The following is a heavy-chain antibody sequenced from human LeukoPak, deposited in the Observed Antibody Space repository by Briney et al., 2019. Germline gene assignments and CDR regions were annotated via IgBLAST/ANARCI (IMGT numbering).Heavy chain of an antibody. D-gene: IGHD3-3*01. CDR2: IYPGDSDT. CDR1: GYSFTSYW. CDR3: ARLGNDFWSGYHPPDKKSYYYMDV. Sequence: GESLKISCRGSGYSFTSYWIGWVRQMPGKGLEWMGIIYPGDSDTRYSPSFQGQVTISADKSISTAYLQWSSLKASDTAMYYCARLGNDFWSGYHPPDKKSYYYMDVWGKGTTVTVSS. J-gene: IGHJ6*03. V-gene: IGHV5-51*01.